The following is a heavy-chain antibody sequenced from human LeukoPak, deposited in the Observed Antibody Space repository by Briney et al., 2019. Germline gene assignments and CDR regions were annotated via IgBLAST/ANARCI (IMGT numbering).Heavy chain of an antibody. Sequence: SETLSLTCAVHGGSFSGYYWSWIRQPPGKGLEWIGEINHSGSTNYNPSLKSRVTISVDTSKNQFSLKLSSVTAADTAVYYCARGGYCSGGSCYARPRQYFQHWGQGTLVTVSS. V-gene: IGHV4-34*01. J-gene: IGHJ1*01. CDR1: GGSFSGYY. CDR3: ARGGYCSGGSCYARPRQYFQH. D-gene: IGHD2-15*01. CDR2: INHSGST.